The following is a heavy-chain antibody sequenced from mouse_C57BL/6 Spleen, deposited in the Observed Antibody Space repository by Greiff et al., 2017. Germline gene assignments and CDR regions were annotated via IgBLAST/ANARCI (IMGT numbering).Heavy chain of an antibody. CDR1: GFNIKDYY. J-gene: IGHJ4*01. D-gene: IGHD1-2*01. CDR3: TTLYYGHAMDY. V-gene: IGHV14-1*01. Sequence: VQLQQSGAELVRPGASVKLSCTASGFNIKDYYMHWVKQRPEQGLEWIGRIDPEDGDTEYAPKFQGKATMTADTSPNTAYLQLSSLTSEDTAVYYCTTLYYGHAMDYWGQGTSVTVSS. CDR2: IDPEDGDT.